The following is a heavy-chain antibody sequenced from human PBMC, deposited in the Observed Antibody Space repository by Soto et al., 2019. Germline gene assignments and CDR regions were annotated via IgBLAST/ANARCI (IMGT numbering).Heavy chain of an antibody. J-gene: IGHJ6*02. CDR1: GGSVSSGNYY. V-gene: IGHV4-61*01. D-gene: IGHD3-22*01. CDR3: ARSYDSSGYYYYAMDV. Sequence: VQLQESGPGLVKPSETLSLTCFFSGGSVSSGNYYWNWIRQPPGKGLEWIGYIYSTGSTKYSPPLKSRVTISVGTSKNQFSLNLRSVTAADTAVYYCARSYDSSGYYYYAMDVWGQGTTVTVSS. CDR2: IYSTGST.